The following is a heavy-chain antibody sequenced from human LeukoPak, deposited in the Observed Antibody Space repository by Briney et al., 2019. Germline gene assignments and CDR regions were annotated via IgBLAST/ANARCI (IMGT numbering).Heavy chain of an antibody. D-gene: IGHD2-15*01. Sequence: SETLSLTCTVSGGSISSYYWSWIRQPAGKGLEWIGRIYTSGSTNYNSSLKSRVTMSVDTSKNQFSLKLSSVTAADTAVYYCARDQGYCSGGSCYSNLHFDYWGQGTLVTVSS. CDR2: IYTSGST. CDR3: ARDQGYCSGGSCYSNLHFDY. CDR1: GGSISSYY. V-gene: IGHV4-4*07. J-gene: IGHJ4*02.